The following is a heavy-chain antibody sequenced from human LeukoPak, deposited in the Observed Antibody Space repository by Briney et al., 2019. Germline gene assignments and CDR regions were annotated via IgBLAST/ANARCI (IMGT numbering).Heavy chain of an antibody. CDR1: GGSISSSSYY. D-gene: IGHD3-10*01. Sequence: SETLSLTCTVSGGSISSSSYYWGWIRQPPGKGLEWIGSIYYSGSTYYNPSLKSRVTISVDTSKNQFSLKLSSVTAADTAVYYCARVVTYGSGSYYTLAFDYWGQGTLVTVSS. V-gene: IGHV4-39*07. CDR3: ARVVTYGSGSYYTLAFDY. J-gene: IGHJ4*02. CDR2: IYYSGST.